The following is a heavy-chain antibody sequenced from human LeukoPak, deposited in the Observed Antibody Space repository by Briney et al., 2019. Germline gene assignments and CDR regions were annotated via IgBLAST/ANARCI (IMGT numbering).Heavy chain of an antibody. J-gene: IGHJ3*02. D-gene: IGHD1-26*01. Sequence: GESLRISCKGSGYSFTSYWIGWVRQMPGKGLEWMGIIYPGDSDTRYSPSFQGQVTISADKSISTAYLQWSSLKASDTAMYYCARLGATPIDAFDIWGQGTMVTVSS. V-gene: IGHV5-51*01. CDR3: ARLGATPIDAFDI. CDR1: GYSFTSYW. CDR2: IYPGDSDT.